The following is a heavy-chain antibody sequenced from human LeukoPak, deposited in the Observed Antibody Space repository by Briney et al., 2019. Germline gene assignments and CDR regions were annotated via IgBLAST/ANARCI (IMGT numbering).Heavy chain of an antibody. D-gene: IGHD6-13*01. Sequence: SVKVSCKASVGTFSSYAISWVRQAPGQGLEWMGGIIPIFGTANYAQKFQGRVTITADESTSTAYMELSSLRSEDTAVYYCARVFIAKARVGAFDIWGQGTMVTVSS. J-gene: IGHJ3*02. CDR1: VGTFSSYA. CDR3: ARVFIAKARVGAFDI. V-gene: IGHV1-69*13. CDR2: IIPIFGTA.